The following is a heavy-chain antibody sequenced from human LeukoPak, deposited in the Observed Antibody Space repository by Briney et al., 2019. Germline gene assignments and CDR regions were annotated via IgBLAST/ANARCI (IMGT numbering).Heavy chain of an antibody. Sequence: PSETLSLTCAVYGGSFSGYYWSWIRQPPGKGLEWIGEINHSGSTNYNPSLKSRVTISVDTSKNQFSLKLSSVTAADTAVYYCARGGGVATLRYWGQGTLVTVSS. D-gene: IGHD5-12*01. CDR3: ARGGGVATLRY. CDR1: GGSFSGYY. J-gene: IGHJ4*02. V-gene: IGHV4-34*01. CDR2: INHSGST.